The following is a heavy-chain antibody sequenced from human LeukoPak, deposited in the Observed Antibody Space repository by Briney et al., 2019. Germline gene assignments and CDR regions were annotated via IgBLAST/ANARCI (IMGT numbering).Heavy chain of an antibody. J-gene: IGHJ6*02. CDR3: ARDLDYSGYDPERGV. D-gene: IGHD5-12*01. V-gene: IGHV3-48*02. CDR2: ISSSSSTI. Sequence: SGGSLRLSCAASGFTFSSYEMNWLRQAPGKGLEWVSYISSSSSTIYYADSVKGRFTISRDNAKNSLYLQMNSLRDEDTAVYYCARDLDYSGYDPERGVWGQGTTVTVSS. CDR1: GFTFSSYE.